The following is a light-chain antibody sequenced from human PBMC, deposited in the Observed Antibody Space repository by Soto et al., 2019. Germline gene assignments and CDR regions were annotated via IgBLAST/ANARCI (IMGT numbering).Light chain of an antibody. CDR2: AAS. J-gene: IGKJ2*01. CDR1: QSVSSNY. V-gene: IGKV3-20*01. CDR3: QQSGSSYT. Sequence: EIVLTQSPGTLSLSPGERATLSCRASQSVSSNYLAWYQQKPGQAPRLLIYAASSRATGIPDRFSGSRSGTYFTLTVSRLESEDFAVYYCQQSGSSYTFGQGTKLEIK.